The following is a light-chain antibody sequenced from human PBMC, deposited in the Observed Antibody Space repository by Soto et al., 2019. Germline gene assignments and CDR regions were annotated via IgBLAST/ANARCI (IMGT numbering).Light chain of an antibody. V-gene: IGKV1-6*01. Sequence: AIQMTQSPSCLSASVGDRVTITCRSSQGIRNDLGWYQQKPGKAPKLLIYAASSLQSGVPSRFSGSGSGTDFTLTISSLQPEDFATYYCLQDYNYPRTFGQGTKVDIK. J-gene: IGKJ1*01. CDR2: AAS. CDR1: QGIRND. CDR3: LQDYNYPRT.